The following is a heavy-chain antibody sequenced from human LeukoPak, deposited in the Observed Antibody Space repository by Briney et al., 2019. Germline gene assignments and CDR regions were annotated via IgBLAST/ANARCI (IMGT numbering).Heavy chain of an antibody. CDR2: IYPGDSDT. CDR3: ARRDCSSTRCYVGEAFDI. Sequence: GEALQISCKGSGYSFTSYWIGWVRQMPGKGLEWMGIIYPGDSDTRYSPSFQGQVTISADKSISTAYLQRSSLKASDTAMYYCARRDCSSTRCYVGEAFDIWGQGTMVTASS. CDR1: GYSFTSYW. J-gene: IGHJ3*02. D-gene: IGHD2-2*01. V-gene: IGHV5-51*01.